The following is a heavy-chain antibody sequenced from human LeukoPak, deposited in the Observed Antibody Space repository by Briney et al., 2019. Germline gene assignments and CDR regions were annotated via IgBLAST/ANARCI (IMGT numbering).Heavy chain of an antibody. CDR1: GASISSWY. J-gene: IGHJ4*02. Sequence: SETLSLACTVSGASISSWYWSWIRQPPGKGLEWIGYIYGSGNTNYNPSLKSRVTMSIDTSKNQFSLKLTSVTAADTATYYCARETSLAGFASGLGFNYWGQGILVTVSS. D-gene: IGHD6-19*01. CDR2: IYGSGNT. V-gene: IGHV4-59*01. CDR3: ARETSLAGFASGLGFNY.